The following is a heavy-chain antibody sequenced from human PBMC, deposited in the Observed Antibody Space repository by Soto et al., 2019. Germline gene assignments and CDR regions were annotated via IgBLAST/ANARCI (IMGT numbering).Heavy chain of an antibody. CDR2: LWYDGSNT. V-gene: IGHV3-33*01. J-gene: IGHJ6*03. Sequence: QVHLAESGGGVVQAGGSLRLSCAASGFIFSRYGMHWVRQAPGKGLEGVAVLWYDGSNTYYSDSVKGRFTISRDNSKSTLYLQMNSLRDEDTAVYYCARGGRVGARCHYYYYMDVWGKGTTVTVSS. D-gene: IGHD2-21*01. CDR3: ARGGRVGARCHYYYYMDV. CDR1: GFIFSRYG.